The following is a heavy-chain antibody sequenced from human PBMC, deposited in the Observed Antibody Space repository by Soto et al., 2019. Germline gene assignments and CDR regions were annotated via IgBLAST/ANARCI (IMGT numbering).Heavy chain of an antibody. CDR1: GGSFSGYY. V-gene: IGHV4-34*01. CDR3: ARDKSGYCSGGSCPGTWFDP. J-gene: IGHJ5*02. CDR2: INHSGST. D-gene: IGHD2-15*01. Sequence: QVQLQQWGAGLLKPSETLSLTCAVYGGSFSGYYWSWIRQPPGKGLEWIGEINHSGSTNYNPSLKSRVTISVDTSKNQFSLKLSSVTAADTAVYYCARDKSGYCSGGSCPGTWFDPWAQGTLVTVSS.